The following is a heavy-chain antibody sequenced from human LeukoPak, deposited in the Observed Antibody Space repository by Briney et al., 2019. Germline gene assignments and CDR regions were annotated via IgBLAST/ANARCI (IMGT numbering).Heavy chain of an antibody. CDR1: GFTFSSYA. D-gene: IGHD2-21*01. J-gene: IGHJ4*02. CDR2: ISYDGSNK. V-gene: IGHV3-30*04. Sequence: GGSLRLSCAASGFTFSSYAMHWVRQAPGKGLEWVAVISYDGSNKYYADSVKGRFTISRDNSKNTLYLQMNSLRAEDTAVYYCARDPLGDSTYYFDYWGQETLVTVSS. CDR3: ARDPLGDSTYYFDY.